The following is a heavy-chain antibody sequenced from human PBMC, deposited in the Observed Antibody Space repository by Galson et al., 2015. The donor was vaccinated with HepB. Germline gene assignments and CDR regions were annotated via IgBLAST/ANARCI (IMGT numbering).Heavy chain of an antibody. J-gene: IGHJ4*02. CDR2: IWFDGSNK. CDR1: GFRLSDYG. D-gene: IGHD4-17*01. V-gene: IGHV3-33*01. CDR3: ARGGDGDLYYFDY. Sequence: SLRLSCAASGFRLSDYGMHWVRQAPGKGLEWVATIWFDGSNKYYADSVKGRFTISRDNSKNTLYVQVHSLGAEDTAVYYCARGGDGDLYYFDYWGQGTLVTVSS.